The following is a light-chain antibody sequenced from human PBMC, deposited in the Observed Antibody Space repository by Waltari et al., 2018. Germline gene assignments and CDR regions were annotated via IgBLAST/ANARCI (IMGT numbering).Light chain of an antibody. V-gene: IGLV2-14*03. CDR3: SSYITTNTLEL. CDR2: DVS. Sequence: QSALTQPASVSGSPGQSITLSCTGTSRDVGPYNSVPWYQQHPGKAPKLLIYDVSYRPSGVSYRFSGSKSGNTASLTISGLQAEDEADYYCSSYITTNTLELFGGGTSLTVL. CDR1: SRDVGPYNS. J-gene: IGLJ3*02.